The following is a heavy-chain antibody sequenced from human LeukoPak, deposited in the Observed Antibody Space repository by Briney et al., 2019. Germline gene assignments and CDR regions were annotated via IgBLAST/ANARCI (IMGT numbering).Heavy chain of an antibody. Sequence: SETLSLTCNFSTDSMTYIFWSWIRQPAGKGLEWIGRIYSSGSAHYNPSLKSRVTMSVDTSKNQFSLKLSSVTAADTAVYYCAGLGGGIDAFDIWGQGTMVTVSS. J-gene: IGHJ3*02. CDR2: IYSSGSA. V-gene: IGHV4-4*07. D-gene: IGHD3-16*01. CDR1: TDSMTYIF. CDR3: AGLGGGIDAFDI.